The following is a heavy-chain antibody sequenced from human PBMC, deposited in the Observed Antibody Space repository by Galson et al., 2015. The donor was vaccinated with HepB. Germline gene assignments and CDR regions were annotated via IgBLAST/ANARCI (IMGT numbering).Heavy chain of an antibody. CDR3: VKRGPNDGGAFDF. J-gene: IGHJ3*01. V-gene: IGHV3-23*01. Sequence: SLRLSCAASGFTFSIYAMSWVRQAPGKGLEWVSSISSGGDNTHYADSAKGRFTISRDNSKNTLHIQMNSLRAEDTALYYCVKRGPNDGGAFDFWGQGTMVTVSS. CDR2: ISSGGDNT. CDR1: GFTFSIYA. D-gene: IGHD3-16*01.